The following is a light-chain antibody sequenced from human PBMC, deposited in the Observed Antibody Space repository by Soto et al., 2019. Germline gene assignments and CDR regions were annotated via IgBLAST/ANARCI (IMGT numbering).Light chain of an antibody. J-gene: IGKJ1*01. CDR1: QSVSSN. Sequence: IVMTQSPATLSVSPGERATLSCRDSQSVSSNLAWYQQKPGQAPRLLIYGASTRATGIPARFSGSGSGTKFTLTISSLQSEDFAVYYCQQYHNWPVTIGQGTKVDIK. CDR2: GAS. CDR3: QQYHNWPVT. V-gene: IGKV3-15*01.